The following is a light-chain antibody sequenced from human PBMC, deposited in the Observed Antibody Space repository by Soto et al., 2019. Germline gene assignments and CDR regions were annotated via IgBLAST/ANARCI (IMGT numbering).Light chain of an antibody. V-gene: IGLV1-40*01. CDR2: ANT. CDR3: QSYDSTLSAPI. Sequence: QSVLTQPPSVSGATGQRVTISCTGSRSNIGAGYDVHWYQHFPGTSPKLIIHANTDRPSGVPDRFSGSKSGTSASLAIAGLQAEDESDYYCQSYDSTLSAPIFGGGTKLTV. J-gene: IGLJ2*01. CDR1: RSNIGAGYD.